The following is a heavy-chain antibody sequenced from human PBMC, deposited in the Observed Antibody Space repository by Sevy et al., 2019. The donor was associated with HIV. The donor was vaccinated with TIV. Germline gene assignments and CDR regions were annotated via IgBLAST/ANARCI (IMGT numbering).Heavy chain of an antibody. D-gene: IGHD3-16*01. CDR1: GDSISSSSYY. V-gene: IGHV4-39*01. Sequence: SETLSLTCIVSGDSISSSSYYWGWIRQPPGKGLEWIASISYSGNTYYNPSLKSRTTMSIDTSKNQFSLRLSSVTAADTAVYYCARGRQQIMRVAGNWGQGTLVTVSS. CDR3: ARGRQQIMRVAGN. J-gene: IGHJ4*02. CDR2: ISYSGNT.